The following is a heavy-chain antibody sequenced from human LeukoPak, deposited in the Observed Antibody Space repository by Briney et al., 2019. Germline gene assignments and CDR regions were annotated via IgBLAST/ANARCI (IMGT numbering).Heavy chain of an antibody. CDR3: AKGLL. CDR1: GFTFSCYS. CDR2: ISSSSSYI. Sequence: KSGGSLRLSCAACGFTFSCYSGKWVRQAPGKGLEWVSSISSSSSYIYYADSVKGRFTISRDNAKNSLYLQMNSLRAEDTAVYYCAKGLLGGQGTLVTVSS. V-gene: IGHV3-21*01. J-gene: IGHJ4*02.